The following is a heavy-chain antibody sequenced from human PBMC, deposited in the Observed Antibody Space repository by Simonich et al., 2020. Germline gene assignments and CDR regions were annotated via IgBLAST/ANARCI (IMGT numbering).Heavy chain of an antibody. CDR2: ILLGNANT. Sequence: EVQLVQSGAEVKKPGESLKISCKGSGYSFTSYWIGWGRQMPGKGLEWMSIILLGNANTRYSPSFQGQVTISADKSVSTAYLRWSSLKASDTAMYYCARQLNDFDIWGQGTMVTVSS. V-gene: IGHV5-51*01. CDR1: GYSFTSYW. J-gene: IGHJ3*02. CDR3: ARQLNDFDI. D-gene: IGHD1-1*01.